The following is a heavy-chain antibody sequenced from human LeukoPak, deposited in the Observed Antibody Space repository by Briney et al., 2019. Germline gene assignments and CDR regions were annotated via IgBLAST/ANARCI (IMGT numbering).Heavy chain of an antibody. J-gene: IGHJ4*02. D-gene: IGHD6-19*01. V-gene: IGHV7-4-1*02. CDR2: INTNSWSP. CDR3: ARGGLSIGWTFDY. Sequence: ASVKVSCKASGYTFTGYYLHWVRQAPGQGLEWMGWINTNSWSPTYAQDFTGRFVFSLDTSVTTAYLQINNLKAEDTAVYYCARGGLSIGWTFDYWGQGALVTVSS. CDR1: GYTFTGYY.